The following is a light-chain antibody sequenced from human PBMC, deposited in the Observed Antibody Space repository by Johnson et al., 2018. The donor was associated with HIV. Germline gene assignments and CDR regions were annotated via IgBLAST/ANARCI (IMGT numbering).Light chain of an antibody. CDR1: SSNIGNNY. Sequence: QSVLTQPPSVSAAPGQKVTISCSGSSSNIGNNYVSWYQQLPGTAPQLLIYENNKRPSGIPDRFSGSKSGTSATLGITGLQTGDGADYYCGTWDSSLSALLGTGTKVTVL. V-gene: IGLV1-51*02. J-gene: IGLJ1*01. CDR3: GTWDSSLSAL. CDR2: ENN.